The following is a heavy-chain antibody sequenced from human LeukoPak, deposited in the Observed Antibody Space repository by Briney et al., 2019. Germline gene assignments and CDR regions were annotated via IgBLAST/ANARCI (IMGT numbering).Heavy chain of an antibody. CDR2: IRSKAYGGTT. CDR3: TRPYCSSTSCYTPLGY. CDR1: GFTFGDYA. Sequence: PGGSLRLSCTASGFTFGDYAMSWVRQAPGKGLEWVGFIRSKAYGGTTEYAASVKGRFTISRDDSKSIAYLQMNSLKTDDTAVYYCTRPYCSSTSCYTPLGYWGQGTLVTVSS. J-gene: IGHJ4*02. D-gene: IGHD2-2*02. V-gene: IGHV3-49*04.